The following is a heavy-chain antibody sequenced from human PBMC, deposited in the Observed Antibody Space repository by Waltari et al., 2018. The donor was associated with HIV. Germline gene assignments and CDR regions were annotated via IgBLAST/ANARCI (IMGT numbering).Heavy chain of an antibody. CDR2: IIPIVGTA. CDR1: GGTFSSYA. D-gene: IGHD3-22*01. V-gene: IGHV1-69*01. J-gene: IGHJ1*01. CDR3: ARDALTYYYDSSCYDGYFQH. Sequence: QVQLVQSGAEVKKPGSSVKVSCKASGGTFSSYAISWVRQAPGQGLEWMGGIIPIVGTANHAQKFQGRVTITADESTSTAYMELSSLRSEDTAVYYCARDALTYYYDSSCYDGYFQHWGQGTLVTVSS.